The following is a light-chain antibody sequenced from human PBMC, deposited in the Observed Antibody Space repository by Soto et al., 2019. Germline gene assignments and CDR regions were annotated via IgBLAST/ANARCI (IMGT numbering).Light chain of an antibody. CDR2: DVS. CDR1: SSDVGGYKY. Sequence: QSFLTQPRSVSGSPGQSVNISCTGTSSDVGGYKYVSWYQQHPGKAPKLMIYDVSKRPSGVPDRFSGSKSGNTASLPISGLQAKDEADYYCCSYAGSYYGVFCGGTKLTV. CDR3: CSYAGSYYGV. J-gene: IGLJ2*01. V-gene: IGLV2-11*01.